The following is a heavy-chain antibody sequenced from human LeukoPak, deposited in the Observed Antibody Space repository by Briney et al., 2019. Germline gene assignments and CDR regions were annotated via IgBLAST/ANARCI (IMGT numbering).Heavy chain of an antibody. D-gene: IGHD6-13*01. V-gene: IGHV3-30-3*01. CDR1: GFTFNSYA. CDR2: ISYDGSNK. CDR3: AREHYSSSYDY. J-gene: IGHJ4*02. Sequence: GRSLRLSCAASGFTFNSYAMHWVRQAPGKGLEWVAVISYDGSNKYYTDSVKGRFTISRDNSKTTLNLQMNSLRTEDTAVYYCAREHYSSSYDYWGRGTLVTVSS.